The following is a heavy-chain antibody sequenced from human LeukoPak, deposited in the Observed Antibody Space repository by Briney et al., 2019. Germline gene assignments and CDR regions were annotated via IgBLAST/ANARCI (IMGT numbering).Heavy chain of an antibody. CDR1: GGSINSYY. V-gene: IGHV4-4*07. D-gene: IGHD3-22*01. Sequence: PSETLSLTCTVSGGSINSYYWSWIRQPAGKGLEWIGRIYTSGTTNYNPSLKSRVTISVDTSKNQFSLKLSSVTAADTAVYYCARHYYDSSGYYYFDYWGQGTLVTVSS. CDR3: ARHYYDSSGYYYFDY. CDR2: IYTSGTT. J-gene: IGHJ4*02.